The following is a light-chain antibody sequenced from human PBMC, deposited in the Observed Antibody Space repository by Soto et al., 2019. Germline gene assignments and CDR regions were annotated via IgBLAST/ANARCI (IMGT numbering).Light chain of an antibody. J-gene: IGKJ3*01. V-gene: IGKV3-15*01. CDR1: QSVSSN. CDR3: QQYNNWPPLFT. CDR2: GAS. Sequence: EIVMTQSPATLSVSPGERATLSCRASQSVSSNLAWYQQKPGQAPRLLIYGASTRATGIPARFSGSGSGTEFTLPISILQSEDFAVYYCQQYNNWPPLFTFGPGTKVDIK.